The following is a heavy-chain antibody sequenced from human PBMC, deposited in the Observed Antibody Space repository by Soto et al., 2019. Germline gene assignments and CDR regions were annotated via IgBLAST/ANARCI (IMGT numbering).Heavy chain of an antibody. D-gene: IGHD3-9*01. CDR3: ARRGAYYDILTGSVVGYYFDY. Sequence: ASVKVSCKASGYTFTSYYMHWVRQAPGQGLEWMGIINPGGGSTSYAQKFQGRVTMTRDTSTSTVYMELSSLRSEDTAVYYCARRGAYYDILTGSVVGYYFDYWGQGTLVTVSS. J-gene: IGHJ4*02. CDR2: INPGGGST. CDR1: GYTFTSYY. V-gene: IGHV1-46*01.